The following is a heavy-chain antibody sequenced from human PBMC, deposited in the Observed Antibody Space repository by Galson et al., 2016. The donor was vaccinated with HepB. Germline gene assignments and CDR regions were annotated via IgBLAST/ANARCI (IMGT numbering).Heavy chain of an antibody. J-gene: IGHJ4*02. D-gene: IGHD3-10*01. Sequence: SLRLSCAGSGFIFSSYWMHWVRQAPGKGLVWVSSIYGDGSRTHYADSVKGRFTISRDNAKNTLYLQMNSLRAEDTAVYYCATELAAGGWGQGTLVTVSS. CDR2: IYGDGSRT. CDR3: ATELAAGG. V-gene: IGHV3-74*01. CDR1: GFIFSSYW.